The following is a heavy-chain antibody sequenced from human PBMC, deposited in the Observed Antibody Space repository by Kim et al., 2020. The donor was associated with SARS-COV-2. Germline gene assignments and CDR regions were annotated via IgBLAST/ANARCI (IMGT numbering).Heavy chain of an antibody. D-gene: IGHD2-15*01. CDR3: YGSCSGGSCYSGSIDY. J-gene: IGHJ4*02. CDR2: IRSKAYGGTT. Sequence: GGSLRLSCTASGFTFGDYAMSWVRQAPGKGLEWVGFIRSKAYGGTTEYAASVKGRFTISRDDSKSIAYLQMNSLKTEDTAVYYCYGSCSGGSCYSGSIDYWGQGTLVTVSS. CDR1: GFTFGDYA. V-gene: IGHV3-49*04.